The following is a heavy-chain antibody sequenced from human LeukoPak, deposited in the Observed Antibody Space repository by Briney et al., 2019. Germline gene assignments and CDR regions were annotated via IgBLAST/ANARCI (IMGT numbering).Heavy chain of an antibody. CDR2: IKSKTDGGTP. CDR1: GFTFSNVW. D-gene: IGHD1-26*01. J-gene: IGHJ4*02. Sequence: PGGSLRLSCAASGFTFSNVWMSWVRQAPGKGLEWVGRIKSKTDGGTPDYAAPVKGRFTISRDDSKNTLYLQLNSLKTEDTAVYHCSTDMRWDRANLHAFGWGRGTLVTVPS. CDR3: STDMRWDRANLHAFG. V-gene: IGHV3-15*01.